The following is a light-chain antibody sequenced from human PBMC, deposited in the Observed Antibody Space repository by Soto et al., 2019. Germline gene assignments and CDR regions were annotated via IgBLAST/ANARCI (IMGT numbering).Light chain of an antibody. CDR3: QSYDSSLSGYV. CDR1: SSNIGAGYD. Sequence: QSVLTQPPSLSGAPGQRVTISCTGSSSNIGAGYDVHWYQQLPGTAPKLLIYANTNRPSGVPDRFSGSKSGTSASLAITGLRAEDEADYYCQSYDSSLSGYVFGTGTKVNVL. CDR2: ANT. J-gene: IGLJ1*01. V-gene: IGLV1-40*01.